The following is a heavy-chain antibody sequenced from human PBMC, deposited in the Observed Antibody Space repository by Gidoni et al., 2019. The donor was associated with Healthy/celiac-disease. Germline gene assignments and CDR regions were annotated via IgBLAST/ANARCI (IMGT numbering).Heavy chain of an antibody. D-gene: IGHD1-26*01. Sequence: EVQLVESGGGLVQPGGSLRLSCEASGCTFSSYAMSWVRPAPGKGLGWFSAISGSGGSTYYADSVTGRFTISRDNSKNTLYLQMNSLRAEDTAVYYCAKGSDQSYYYDYFDYWGQGTLVTVSS. J-gene: IGHJ4*02. V-gene: IGHV3-23*04. CDR1: GCTFSSYA. CDR2: ISGSGGST. CDR3: AKGSDQSYYYDYFDY.